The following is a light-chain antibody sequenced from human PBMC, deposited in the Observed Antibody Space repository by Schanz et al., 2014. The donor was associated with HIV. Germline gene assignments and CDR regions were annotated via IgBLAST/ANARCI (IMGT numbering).Light chain of an antibody. CDR2: RAS. V-gene: IGKV1-5*03. CDR1: EYISSW. J-gene: IGKJ2*01. Sequence: DIQMTQSPSTLSASVGDGVTISCRASEYISSWLAWYQQKPGQAPSLLIYRASSLEDGVPSRFSGGGSGTDFTLTITSLQPEDFATYYCQQFHAYPYTFGQGTKLEIK. CDR3: QQFHAYPYT.